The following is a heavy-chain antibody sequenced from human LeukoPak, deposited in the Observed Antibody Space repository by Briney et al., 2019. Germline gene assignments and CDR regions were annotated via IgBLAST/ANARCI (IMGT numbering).Heavy chain of an antibody. V-gene: IGHV3-74*01. J-gene: IGHJ4*02. D-gene: IGHD4-23*01. Sequence: GGSLRLSCAASGFTFSSYWMHWVRQAPGKGLVWVSRINSDGSSTSYADSVKGRFTISRDNAKNTLYLQMNSLRAEDTAVYYCARAEHGGNALDYWGQGTLVTVSS. CDR1: GFTFSSYW. CDR3: ARAEHGGNALDY. CDR2: INSDGSST.